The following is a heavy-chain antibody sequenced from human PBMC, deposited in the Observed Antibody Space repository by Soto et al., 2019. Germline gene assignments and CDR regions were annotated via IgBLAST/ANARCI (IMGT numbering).Heavy chain of an antibody. V-gene: IGHV1-69*01. CDR3: ARGYGEVAYYYYYGMDV. CDR2: IIPIFGTA. CDR1: GGTFSSYA. J-gene: IGHJ6*02. D-gene: IGHD3-10*01. Sequence: QVPLVQSGAEVKKPGSSVKVSCKASGGTFSSYAISWVRQAPGQGLEWMGGIIPIFGTANYAQKFQGRVTITADESTSTAYMELSSLRSEDTAVYYCARGYGEVAYYYYYGMDVWGQGTTVTVSS.